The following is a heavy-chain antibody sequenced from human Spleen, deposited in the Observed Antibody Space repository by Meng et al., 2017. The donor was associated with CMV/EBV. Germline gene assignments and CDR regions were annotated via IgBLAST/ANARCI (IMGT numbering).Heavy chain of an antibody. CDR1: GFTFSSYA. D-gene: IGHD2-21*01. Sequence: ETLSLTCAASGFTFSSYAMSWVRQAPGKGLEWVSAIGASAGGTYYADSVKGRFTISRDNAKNTLYLQMNSLRAEDTAVYYCAKYSAVGERLYYFDYWGQGTLVTVSS. CDR3: AKYSAVGERLYYFDY. CDR2: IGASAGGT. V-gene: IGHV3-23*01. J-gene: IGHJ4*02.